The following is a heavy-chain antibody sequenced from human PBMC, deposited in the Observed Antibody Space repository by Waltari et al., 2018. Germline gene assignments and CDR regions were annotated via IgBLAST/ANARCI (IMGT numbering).Heavy chain of an antibody. V-gene: IGHV4-59*01. Sequence: QVQLQESGPGLVKPSETLSLTCTVSGGSISSYYWSWIRQPPGKGLEWIGYIYYSGRPNYTPSLTGRVTISVDTSKNQFSLKLSSVTAADTAVYYCARAAPPYGDYPRSYYYYYMDVWGKGTTVTVSS. D-gene: IGHD4-17*01. CDR3: ARAAPPYGDYPRSYYYYYMDV. CDR1: GGSISSYY. J-gene: IGHJ6*03. CDR2: IYYSGRP.